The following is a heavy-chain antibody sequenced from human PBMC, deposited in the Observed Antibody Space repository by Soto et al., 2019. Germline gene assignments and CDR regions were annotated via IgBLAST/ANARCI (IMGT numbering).Heavy chain of an antibody. CDR1: GYTFTSYG. J-gene: IGHJ6*02. CDR3: ARGITMVRGVIIYYYYGMDV. V-gene: IGHV1-18*01. CDR2: ISAYNGNT. D-gene: IGHD3-10*01. Sequence: GASVKVSCKASGYTFTSYGISWVRQAPGQGLEWMGWISAYNGNTNYAQKLQGRVTMTTDTSISTAYMELSSLRSEDTAVYYCARGITMVRGVIIYYYYGMDVWGQGTTVTVSS.